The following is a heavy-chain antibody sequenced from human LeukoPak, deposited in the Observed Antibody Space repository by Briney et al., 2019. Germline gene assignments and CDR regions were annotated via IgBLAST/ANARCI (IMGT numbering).Heavy chain of an antibody. CDR1: GFTFSSYA. CDR2: ISGSGGST. V-gene: IGHV3-23*01. D-gene: IGHD3-10*01. CDR3: AMELRNRVTMVRGVGFPFDP. Sequence: GGSLRLSCAASGFTFSSYAMSWVRQAPGKGLEWVSAISGSGGSTYYADSVKGRFTTSRDNSKNALYLQMNSLRAEDTAVYYCAMELRNRVTMVRGVGFPFDPWGQGTLVTVSS. J-gene: IGHJ5*02.